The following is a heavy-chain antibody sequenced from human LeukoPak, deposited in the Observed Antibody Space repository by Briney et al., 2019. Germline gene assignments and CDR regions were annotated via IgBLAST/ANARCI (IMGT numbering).Heavy chain of an antibody. Sequence: GGSLRLSCAASGFTFIGYAMSWVRQAPGKGLEWGSAISGSGGSTYYADSVKGRFTISRDNSKNTLYLQMNSLRAEDTAVYYCAKVVLMIRGVTSYFDYWGQGTLVTVSS. CDR2: ISGSGGST. CDR3: AKVVLMIRGVTSYFDY. V-gene: IGHV3-23*01. D-gene: IGHD3-10*01. CDR1: GFTFIGYA. J-gene: IGHJ4*02.